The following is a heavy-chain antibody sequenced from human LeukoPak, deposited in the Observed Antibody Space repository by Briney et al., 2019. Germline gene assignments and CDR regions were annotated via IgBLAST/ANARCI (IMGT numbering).Heavy chain of an antibody. V-gene: IGHV4-59*01. CDR3: ARVPFGGAGWYYFGY. CDR2: VYYSGNT. J-gene: IGHJ4*02. Sequence: SETLCPTCTVSGGSITVYYRGWIRQTPGKGLEWIGYVYYSGNTAYNPSLTSGVTISLEASKDQFSLKVNSVNAADTAVYYCARVPFGGAGWYYFGYWGQVTLVTVS. CDR1: GGSITVYY. D-gene: IGHD3-3*01.